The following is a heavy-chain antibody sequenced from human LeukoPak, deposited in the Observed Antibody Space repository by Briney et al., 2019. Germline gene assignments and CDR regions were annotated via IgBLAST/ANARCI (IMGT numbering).Heavy chain of an antibody. CDR3: ASSPPGYCSGGSCYVDY. Sequence: GASVKVSCKASGYTFTGYGISWVRQAPGQGLEWMGWISAYNGNTNYAQKLQGRVTMTTDTSTSTAYMELRSLRSDDTAVYYRASSPPGYCSGGSCYVDYWGQGTLVTVSS. J-gene: IGHJ4*02. CDR2: ISAYNGNT. CDR1: GYTFTGYG. D-gene: IGHD2-15*01. V-gene: IGHV1-18*01.